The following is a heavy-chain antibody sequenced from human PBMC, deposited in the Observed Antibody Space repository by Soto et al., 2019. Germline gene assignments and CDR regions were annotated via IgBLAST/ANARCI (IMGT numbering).Heavy chain of an antibody. D-gene: IGHD2-2*01. CDR2: IYRSGST. CDR1: GGSISSYH. V-gene: IGHV4-59*01. CDR3: AREMGFCTTTSCHAGPLYYYMDV. Sequence: PSETLSLTCTFSGGSISSYHWSWIRQTPGKGLEWIGEIYRSGSTNYNPSLKSRVTISVDTSKNQFSLKLNSVSAADTAVYYCAREMGFCTTTSCHAGPLYYYMDVWGKGTTVTVSS. J-gene: IGHJ6*03.